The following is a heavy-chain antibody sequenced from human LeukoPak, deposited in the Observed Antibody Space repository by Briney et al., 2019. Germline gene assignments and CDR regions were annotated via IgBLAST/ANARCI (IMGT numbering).Heavy chain of an antibody. V-gene: IGHV3-23*01. CDR3: AKDTGSYWGSWNWFDH. CDR2: ISGSCCTT. CDR1: GFPFSSYA. J-gene: IGHJ5*02. Sequence: PGGSLRLSCAVSGFPFSSYAMSWVRQAPGKGLEWVSAISGSCCTTYYADSEKGRFTISRDNTKNALYLQMNSRRAEDTAVYYCAKDTGSYWGSWNWFDHWGQGTLVTVSS. D-gene: IGHD1-26*01.